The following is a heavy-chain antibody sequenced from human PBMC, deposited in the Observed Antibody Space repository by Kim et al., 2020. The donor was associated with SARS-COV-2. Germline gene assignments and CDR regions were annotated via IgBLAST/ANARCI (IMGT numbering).Heavy chain of an antibody. D-gene: IGHD2-2*01. CDR1: GFTFDDYG. CDR2: IKRDGESP. CDR3: VRGFYQVPFDF. V-gene: IGHV3-20*04. J-gene: IGHJ4*02. Sequence: GGSLRLSCAASGFTFDDYGMSWVRKAPGQGLEWVSGIKRDGESPGYADSVKGRFTISRDNAKNSLYLQMDSLRVDDTALYYCVRGFYQVPFDFWGQGALVTVSS.